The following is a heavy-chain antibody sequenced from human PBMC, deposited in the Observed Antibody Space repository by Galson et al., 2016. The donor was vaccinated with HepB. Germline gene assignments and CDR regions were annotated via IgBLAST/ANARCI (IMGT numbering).Heavy chain of an antibody. CDR1: GDSISSSGSYS. CDR3: ARGAYSVHGLAY. D-gene: IGHD5/OR15-5a*01. J-gene: IGHJ4*02. CDR2: IYHSGTT. Sequence: TLSLTCGVSGDSISSSGSYSWHWIRQPPGKGLEWIGYIYHSGTTYYNPSLKSRLTISVDKSKNQFSLNLSSVTAADTAVYYCARGAYSVHGLAYWGQGTLVTVSS. V-gene: IGHV4-30-2*01.